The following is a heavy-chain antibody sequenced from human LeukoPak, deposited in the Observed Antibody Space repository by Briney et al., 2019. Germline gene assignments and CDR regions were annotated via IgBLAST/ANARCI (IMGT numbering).Heavy chain of an antibody. CDR2: IYYSGST. CDR1: GGSISSYY. V-gene: IGHV4-59*01. CDR3: ARGGDGLAYCGGDCYSAVD. Sequence: SETLSLTCTVSGGSISSYYWSWIRQPPGKGLEWTGYIYYSGSTNYNPSLKSRVTISVDTSKNQFSLKLSSVTAADTAVYYCARGGDGLAYCGGDCYSAVDWGQGTLVTVSS. J-gene: IGHJ4*02. D-gene: IGHD2-21*02.